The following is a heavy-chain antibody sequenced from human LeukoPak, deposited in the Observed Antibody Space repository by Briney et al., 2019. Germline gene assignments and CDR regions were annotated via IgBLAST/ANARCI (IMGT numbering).Heavy chain of an antibody. CDR1: GXTFTNYW. CDR3: ARHGPLEMATTDIDY. V-gene: IGHV5-51*01. CDR2: IYPGNSDT. Sequence: GESLQISFQGSGXTFTNYWIGWVRQLPGKGLEWMGIIYPGNSDTRYSPSFQGRVTISADKSINTAYLQWSSLKASDTAIYYCARHGPLEMATTDIDYWGQGTLVTVSS. D-gene: IGHD5-24*01. J-gene: IGHJ4*02.